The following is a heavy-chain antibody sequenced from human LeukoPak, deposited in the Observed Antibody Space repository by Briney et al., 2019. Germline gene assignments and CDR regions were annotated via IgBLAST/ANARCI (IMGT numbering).Heavy chain of an antibody. D-gene: IGHD3-10*01. J-gene: IGHJ4*02. Sequence: GGSLRLPCAACGFTFSSYYMHWVRQAPGKGLEWVAFIRYDGSNKYYADSVKGRLTISRDNFKNTLYLQMDSLRTDDTAMYYCARDFGITWAQYYFDYWGQGTLVTVSS. CDR1: GFTFSSYY. CDR2: IRYDGSNK. CDR3: ARDFGITWAQYYFDY. V-gene: IGHV3-30*02.